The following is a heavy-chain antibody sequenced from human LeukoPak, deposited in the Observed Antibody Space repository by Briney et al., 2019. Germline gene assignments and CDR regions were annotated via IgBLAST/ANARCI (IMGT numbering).Heavy chain of an antibody. CDR3: ARDRGVDY. CDR2: ISRSGDYI. CDR1: GFNFSYYT. D-gene: IGHD3-10*01. Sequence: PGGSLRLSCAASGFNFSYYTMNWVCQAPGKGLEWVSSISRSGDYIYYTDSVKGRFTMSRDNAKNSLYLQMNSLRAEDTAVYYCARDRGVDYWGQGTLVTVSS. J-gene: IGHJ4*02. V-gene: IGHV3-21*01.